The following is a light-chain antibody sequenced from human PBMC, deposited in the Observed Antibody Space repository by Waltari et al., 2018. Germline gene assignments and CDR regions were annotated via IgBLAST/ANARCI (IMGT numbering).Light chain of an antibody. Sequence: DIQLTQSPSFLPASVGDRVTITCRASQGISSYLAWYQQKPGKAHKLLIYVASTLQSGVPSRFSGSGSGTEFTLTISSLQPEDFATYYCQQFNSYPLTFGGGTKVEIK. CDR2: VAS. CDR3: QQFNSYPLT. J-gene: IGKJ4*01. CDR1: QGISSY. V-gene: IGKV1-9*01.